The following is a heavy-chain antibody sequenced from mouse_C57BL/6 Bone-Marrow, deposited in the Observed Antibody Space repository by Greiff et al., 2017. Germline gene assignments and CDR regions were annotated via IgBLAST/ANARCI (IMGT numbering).Heavy chain of an antibody. CDR3: ARWDSSGYGWFAY. CDR2: INPNNGGT. J-gene: IGHJ3*01. CDR1: GYTFTDYN. V-gene: IGHV1-18*01. Sequence: VQLKQSGPELVKPGASVKIPCKASGYTFTDYNMDWVKQSHGKSLEWIGDINPNNGGTIYNQKFKGKATLTVDKSSSTAYMELRSLTSEDTAVYYCARWDSSGYGWFAYWGQGTLVTVSA. D-gene: IGHD3-2*02.